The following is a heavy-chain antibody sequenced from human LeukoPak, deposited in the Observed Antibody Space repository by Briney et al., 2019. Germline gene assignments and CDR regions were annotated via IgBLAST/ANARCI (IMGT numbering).Heavy chain of an antibody. CDR1: GGSFSGYY. J-gene: IGHJ6*03. V-gene: IGHV4-34*01. D-gene: IGHD1-26*01. CDR3: ARRSLYYYYYMDV. CDR2: INHSGST. Sequence: SETLSLTCAVYGGSFSGYYWSWIRQPPGKGLEWIGGINHSGSTNYNPSLKSRVTISVDTSKNQFSLKLSSVTAADTAVYYCARRSLYYYYYMDVWGKGTTVTVSS.